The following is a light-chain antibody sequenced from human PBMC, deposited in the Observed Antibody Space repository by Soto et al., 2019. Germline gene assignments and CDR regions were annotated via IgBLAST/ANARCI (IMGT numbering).Light chain of an antibody. CDR3: QSYDSSLRGLV. Sequence: QSVLTQPPSVSGSPGQRVTISCTGSSSNIGAGYDVHWYQQHPGTAPKLLIYGISNRPSGVPDRFSGSKSGTSASLAITGLQAEDEADYYCQSYDSSLRGLVFGGGTQLTVL. J-gene: IGLJ7*01. CDR1: SSNIGAGYD. CDR2: GIS. V-gene: IGLV1-40*01.